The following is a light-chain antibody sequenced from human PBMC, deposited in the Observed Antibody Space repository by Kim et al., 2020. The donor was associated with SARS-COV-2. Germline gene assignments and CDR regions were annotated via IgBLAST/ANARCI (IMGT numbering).Light chain of an antibody. CDR1: QGIDKW. CDR3: QQYNTYSGT. Sequence: DIQMTQSPSTLSASVGDRVTITCRASQGIDKWLAWFQQRPGKAPKLLIYQASTLESGVPSRFSGSGSGTEFTLTISSLQPDDFATYFCQQYNTYSGTFGQGTKVDIK. V-gene: IGKV1-5*03. J-gene: IGKJ1*01. CDR2: QAS.